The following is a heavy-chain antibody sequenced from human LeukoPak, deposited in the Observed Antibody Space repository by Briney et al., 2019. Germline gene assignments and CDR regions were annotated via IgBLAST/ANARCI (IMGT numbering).Heavy chain of an antibody. J-gene: IGHJ4*02. CDR3: ARASSGYSVHF. Sequence: PSETLSLTCTVSGGSISTYYWSWIRQPPGKGPEWIGYLSYSGTTNYDPSLKSRVTISIDTSKNQFSLKLRSVTAADTAMYYCARASSGYSVHFWGQGTVVTVSS. V-gene: IGHV4-59*01. CDR1: GGSISTYY. CDR2: LSYSGTT. D-gene: IGHD3-22*01.